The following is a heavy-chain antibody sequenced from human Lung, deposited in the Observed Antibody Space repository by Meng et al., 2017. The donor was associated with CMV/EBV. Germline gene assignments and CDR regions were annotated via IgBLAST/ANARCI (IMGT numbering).Heavy chain of an antibody. CDR2: ISYDGSNK. Sequence: GESLKISCAASGFTFSNYAMHWVRQAPGKGREWVAVISYDGSNKYFADSVKARFTISRDNSKNTLYLQMNSLRAEDTAVYYCAWGVVTPGYWGQGTLVTVSS. CDR3: AWGVVTPGY. J-gene: IGHJ4*02. D-gene: IGHD4-23*01. CDR1: GFTFSNYA. V-gene: IGHV3-30*04.